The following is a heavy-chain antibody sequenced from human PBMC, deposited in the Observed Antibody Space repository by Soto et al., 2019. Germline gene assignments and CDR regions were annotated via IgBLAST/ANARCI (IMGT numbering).Heavy chain of an antibody. CDR3: ARDDGYGSGRA. V-gene: IGHV1-18*01. Sequence: ASVKVSCKASGYTFTSYGISWVRQAPGQGLEWMGWISAYNGNTNYAQKFQGRVTITADESTSTAYMELSSLRSEDTAVYYCARDDGYGSGRAWGQGTLVTVSS. D-gene: IGHD3-10*01. CDR2: ISAYNGNT. J-gene: IGHJ4*02. CDR1: GYTFTSYG.